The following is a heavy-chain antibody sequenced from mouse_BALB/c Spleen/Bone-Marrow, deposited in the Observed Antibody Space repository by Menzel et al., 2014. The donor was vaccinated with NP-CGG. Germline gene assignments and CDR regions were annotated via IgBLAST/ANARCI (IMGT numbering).Heavy chain of an antibody. CDR3: ATYYSSGWYFDV. Sequence: VQLQQSGPELVKPGASMKISCKASGYSFTDYTMTWVKQSHGKNLEWIGLINPYNGGTGYNQKFKGKATLTVDKSSSTAYMDLLSLTSEDSAVYYCATYYSSGWYFDVWGAGTTVTVSS. CDR1: GYSFTDYT. J-gene: IGHJ1*01. D-gene: IGHD1-1*01. V-gene: IGHV1-26*01. CDR2: INPYNGGT.